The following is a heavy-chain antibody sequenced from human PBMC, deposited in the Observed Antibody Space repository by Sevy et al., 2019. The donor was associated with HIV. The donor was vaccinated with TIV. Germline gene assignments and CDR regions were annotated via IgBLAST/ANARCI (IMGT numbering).Heavy chain of an antibody. CDR3: ARASMSHAFDI. CDR2: INQDGTET. CDR1: GFIYSNYW. Sequence: GGSLRLSCAASGFIYSNYWMSWVRQAPGKGPEWVANINQDGTETDYVDSVKGRFTISRDNAKNSLYLQMNSLRAEDTAVYYCARASMSHAFDIWGQGTMVTVSS. J-gene: IGHJ3*02. V-gene: IGHV3-7*01. D-gene: IGHD3-22*01.